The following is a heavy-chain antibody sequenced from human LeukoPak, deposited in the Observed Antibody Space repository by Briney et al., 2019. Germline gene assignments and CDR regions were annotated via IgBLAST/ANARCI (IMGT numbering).Heavy chain of an antibody. CDR1: GGSIISGDYY. J-gene: IGHJ4*02. CDR3: ASQKGYSYGFDY. CDR2: IYYSGST. D-gene: IGHD5-18*01. V-gene: IGHV4-30-4*01. Sequence: SETLSLTCTVSGGSIISGDYYWSWIRQPPGKGLEWIGYIYYSGSTYYNPSLKSRVTISVDTSKNQFSLKLSSVTAADTAVYYCASQKGYSYGFDYWGQGTLVTVSS.